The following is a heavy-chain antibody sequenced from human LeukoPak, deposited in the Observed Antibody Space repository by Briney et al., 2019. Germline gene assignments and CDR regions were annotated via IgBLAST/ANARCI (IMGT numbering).Heavy chain of an antibody. CDR3: ARVVRYHYDSSGYYYFDY. Sequence: SETLSLTCTVSGGSISSYYWSWIRQPPGKGLEWIGYIYYSGSTNYNPSLKSRVTMSVDTSKNQFSLKLSSVTAADTAVYYCARVVRYHYDSSGYYYFDYWGQGTLVTVPS. CDR2: IYYSGST. D-gene: IGHD3-22*01. J-gene: IGHJ4*02. V-gene: IGHV4-59*01. CDR1: GGSISSYY.